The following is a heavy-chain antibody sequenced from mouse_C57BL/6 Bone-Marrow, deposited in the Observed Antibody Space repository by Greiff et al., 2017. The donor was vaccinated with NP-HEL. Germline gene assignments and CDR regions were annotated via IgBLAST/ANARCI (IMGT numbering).Heavy chain of an antibody. CDR2: IHPNSGST. CDR3: AIGVGWYFDV. J-gene: IGHJ1*03. CDR1: GYTFNSYW. V-gene: IGHV1-64*01. D-gene: IGHD1-1*02. Sequence: QVQLQQPGAELVKPGASVKLSCKASGYTFNSYWMHWVKQRPGQGLEWIGMIHPNSGSTKYNEKFKSKATLTVDKSSSTAYMQLISLTSEDSAVYYCAIGVGWYFDVWGTGTTVTVSS.